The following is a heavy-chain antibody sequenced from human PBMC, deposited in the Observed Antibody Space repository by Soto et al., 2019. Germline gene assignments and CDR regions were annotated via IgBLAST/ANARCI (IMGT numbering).Heavy chain of an antibody. Sequence: QVQLVESGGGVVQPGRSLRLSCAASGFSFSSYGIHWVRQAPGKGLEWVAVIWYDGSHEYYADSVKGRFSIFRDNSKSQVYVQRNSLRAGGTAVDYCAKKRGGGAVVPDYWGQGILVTVSS. CDR1: GFSFSSYG. D-gene: IGHD2-21*01. CDR2: IWYDGSHE. J-gene: IGHJ4*02. CDR3: AKKRGGGAVVPDY. V-gene: IGHV3-33*06.